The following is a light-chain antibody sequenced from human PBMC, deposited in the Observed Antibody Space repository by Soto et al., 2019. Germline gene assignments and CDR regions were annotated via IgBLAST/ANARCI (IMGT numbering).Light chain of an antibody. Sequence: QSVLTQPASVSGTPGQSITISCTGSNSDVGIYDFVSWYQHHPGRAPKLIVSEVSHRPSGVSNRFSGSKSGNTASLTISGLQSEDEADYYCISYTNSSAVVFGGGTKVTVL. CDR3: ISYTNSSAVV. J-gene: IGLJ2*01. CDR2: EVS. V-gene: IGLV2-14*01. CDR1: NSDVGIYDF.